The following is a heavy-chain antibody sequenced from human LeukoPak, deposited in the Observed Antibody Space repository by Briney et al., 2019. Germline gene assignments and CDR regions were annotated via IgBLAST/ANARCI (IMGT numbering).Heavy chain of an antibody. D-gene: IGHD3-9*01. Sequence: ASVKVSCKASGYTFTSYAMHWVRQAPGQRLEWMGWINAGNGNTKYSQKFQGRVTITRDTSASTAYMELSSLRSEDTAVYYCARTSTPLLRYFDWLLLRGAFDIWGQGTMVTVSS. CDR1: GYTFTSYA. CDR2: INAGNGNT. J-gene: IGHJ3*02. V-gene: IGHV1-3*01. CDR3: ARTSTPLLRYFDWLLLRGAFDI.